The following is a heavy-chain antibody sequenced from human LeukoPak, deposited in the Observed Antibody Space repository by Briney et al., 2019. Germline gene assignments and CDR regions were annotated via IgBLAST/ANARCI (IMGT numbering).Heavy chain of an antibody. Sequence: PSETLSLTCTVSGGSISSYYWSWIRQPPGKGLEWIGYIYYSGSTHYNPSLKSRVTISVDTSKNQFSLKLSSVTAADTAVYYCARRSYYYDSSGLFHYFDYWGQGTLVTVSS. CDR3: ARRSYYYDSSGLFHYFDY. CDR1: GGSISSYY. CDR2: IYYSGST. J-gene: IGHJ4*02. D-gene: IGHD3-22*01. V-gene: IGHV4-59*12.